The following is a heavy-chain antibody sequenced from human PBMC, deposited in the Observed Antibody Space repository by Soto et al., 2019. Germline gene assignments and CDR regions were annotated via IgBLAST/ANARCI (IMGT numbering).Heavy chain of an antibody. CDR2: IYYSGST. CDR3: ARGSTYSSGWQRNYYYYGMDV. Sequence: KSSETLSLTCTVSGGSVSSGSYYWSWIRQPPGKGLEWIGYIYYSGSTNYNPSLKSRVTISVDTSKNQFSLKLSSVTAADTAVYYCARGSTYSSGWQRNYYYYGMDVWGQGTTVTV. J-gene: IGHJ6*02. D-gene: IGHD6-19*01. CDR1: GGSVSSGSYY. V-gene: IGHV4-61*01.